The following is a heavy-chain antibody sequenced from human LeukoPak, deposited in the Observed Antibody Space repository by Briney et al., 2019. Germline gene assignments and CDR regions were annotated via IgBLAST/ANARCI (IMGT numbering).Heavy chain of an antibody. Sequence: SETLSLTCTVSGGSISSGSYYWGWIRQPAGKGLEWIRRIYTSGSTNYNPSLKSRVTISVDTSKNQFSLKLSSVTAADTAVYYCARGGAGIAFYYYYMDVWGKGTTVTVSS. CDR2: IYTSGST. D-gene: IGHD6-13*01. CDR3: ARGGAGIAFYYYYMDV. V-gene: IGHV4-61*02. J-gene: IGHJ6*03. CDR1: GGSISSGSYY.